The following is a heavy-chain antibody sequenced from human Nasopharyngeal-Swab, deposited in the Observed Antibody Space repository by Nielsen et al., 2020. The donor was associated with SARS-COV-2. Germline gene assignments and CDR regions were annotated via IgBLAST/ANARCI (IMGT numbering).Heavy chain of an antibody. CDR2: INHSGST. D-gene: IGHD6-25*01. CDR1: GGSFSSYY. CDR3: ATTGYSSVYYVH. J-gene: IGHJ4*02. Sequence: SETLSLTCGVYGGSFSSYYWSWIRQPPGKGLEWIGEINHSGSTNYYPSLESRVTLSVDTSKNQFSLNLISVTAADTAVYYCATTGYSSVYYVHWGQGVLVTVSS. V-gene: IGHV4-34*01.